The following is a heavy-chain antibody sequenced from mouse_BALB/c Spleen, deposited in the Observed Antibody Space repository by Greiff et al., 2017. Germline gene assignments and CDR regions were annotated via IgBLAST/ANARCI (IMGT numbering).Heavy chain of an antibody. CDR2: ISYSGST. CDR3: ARGGDYGYDDYYAMDY. D-gene: IGHD2-2*01. J-gene: IGHJ4*01. CDR1: GYSITSDYA. V-gene: IGHV3-2*02. Sequence: EVQGVESGPGLVKPSQSLSLTCTVTGYSITSDYAWNWIRQFPGNKLEWMGYISYSGSTSYNPSLKSRISITRDTSKNQFFLQLNSVTTEDTATYYCARGGDYGYDDYYAMDYWGQGTSVTVSS.